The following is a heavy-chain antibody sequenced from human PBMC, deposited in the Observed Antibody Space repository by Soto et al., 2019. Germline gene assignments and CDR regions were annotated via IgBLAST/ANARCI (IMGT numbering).Heavy chain of an antibody. D-gene: IGHD6-13*01. V-gene: IGHV1-2*04. CDR2: INPNSGGT. Sequence: ASVKVSCKASGYTFTGYYMHWVRQAPGQGLEWMGWINPNSGGTNYAQKFQGWVTMTRDTSISTAYMELSRLRSDDTAVYYCARDLWGSSRTFDYWGQGTLVTVSS. CDR1: GYTFTGYY. J-gene: IGHJ4*02. CDR3: ARDLWGSSRTFDY.